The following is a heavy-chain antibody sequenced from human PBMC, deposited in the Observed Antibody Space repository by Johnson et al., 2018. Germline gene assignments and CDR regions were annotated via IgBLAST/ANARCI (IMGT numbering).Heavy chain of an antibody. J-gene: IGHJ3*02. CDR1: GGSFNNFT. V-gene: IGHV1-69*09. D-gene: IGHD2-8*01. Sequence: QVQLVQSGAEVRKPGSSVKVSCKASGGSFNNFTISWVRQAPGQGLEWMGRIIPIFSVANYAQKFQGRITITADKSTSTADMELNSLRSEDTAVYFCARTALYDGGSHAALDIWGQGTIVTVSS. CDR3: ARTALYDGGSHAALDI. CDR2: IIPIFSVA.